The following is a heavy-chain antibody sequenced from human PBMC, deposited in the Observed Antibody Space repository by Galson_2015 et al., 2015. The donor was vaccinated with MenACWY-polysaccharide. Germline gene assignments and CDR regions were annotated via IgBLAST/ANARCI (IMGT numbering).Heavy chain of an antibody. V-gene: IGHV3-33*01. CDR3: ARVQGGYSNDWHHPYYFDY. CDR1: GLTFRSSG. D-gene: IGHD6-13*01. J-gene: IGHJ4*02. Sequence: SLRLSCAASGLTFRSSGMHWVRQAPGKGLEWVAVIQNVGSPKAYADSVKGRFTISRDKAKNTLHLQMNSLRVEDTAVYYCARVQGGYSNDWHHPYYFDYWGQGTLVTVSS. CDR2: IQNVGSPK.